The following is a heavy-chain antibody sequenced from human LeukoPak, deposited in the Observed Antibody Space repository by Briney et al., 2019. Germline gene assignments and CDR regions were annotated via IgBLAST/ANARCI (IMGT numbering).Heavy chain of an antibody. CDR3: ARVRGYSYGELDY. D-gene: IGHD5-18*01. V-gene: IGHV4-31*03. CDR2: ISNSGST. CDR1: GGSISSGGYY. J-gene: IGHJ4*02. Sequence: SETLSLTCTVSGGSISSGGYYWRWVRQHPGKGLEWIGYISNSGSTYYNPSLNSRVTISVGTSKSQFSLKLSSVTAADTAVYYCARVRGYSYGELDYWGQGTLVTVSS.